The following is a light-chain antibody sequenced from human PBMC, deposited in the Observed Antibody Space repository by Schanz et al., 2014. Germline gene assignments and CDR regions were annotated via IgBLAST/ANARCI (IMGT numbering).Light chain of an antibody. CDR2: EGT. CDR3: CSYAGSINLGV. Sequence: QSALTQPASVSGSPGQSITISCTGTSSDVGSYNLVSWYQQHPGKAPKLMIYEGTKRPSGVSNRFSGSKSGNTASLTISGLQAEDEADYYCCSYAGSINLGVFGGGTKLTVL. J-gene: IGLJ2*01. CDR1: SSDVGSYNL. V-gene: IGLV2-23*01.